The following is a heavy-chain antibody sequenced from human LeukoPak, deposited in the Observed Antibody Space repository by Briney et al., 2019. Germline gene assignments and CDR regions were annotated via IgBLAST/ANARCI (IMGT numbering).Heavy chain of an antibody. V-gene: IGHV3-30-3*01. D-gene: IGHD6-19*01. J-gene: IGHJ6*02. Sequence: PGGSLRLSCAASGFTFSSYAMHWVRQAPGKGLEWVAVISYDGSNKYYADSVKGRFTISRDNSKNTLYLQMNSLRAEDTAVYYCASDGSSGWDYYYYGVDVWGQGTTVTVSS. CDR2: ISYDGSNK. CDR1: GFTFSSYA. CDR3: ASDGSSGWDYYYYGVDV.